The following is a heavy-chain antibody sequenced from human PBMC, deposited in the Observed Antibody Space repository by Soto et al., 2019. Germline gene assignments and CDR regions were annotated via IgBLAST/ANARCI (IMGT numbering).Heavy chain of an antibody. D-gene: IGHD3-10*01. CDR1: GFTFSSYS. Sequence: EVQLVESGGGLVKPGGSLRLSCAASGFTFSSYSMNWVRQAPGKGLEWVSSISSSSSYIYYADSVKGRFTISRDNAKNSWYLQMTSLRAVETAVYYCARDGRFGEYGYWGQGTLVTVSS. CDR3: ARDGRFGEYGY. J-gene: IGHJ4*02. V-gene: IGHV3-21*06. CDR2: ISSSSSYI.